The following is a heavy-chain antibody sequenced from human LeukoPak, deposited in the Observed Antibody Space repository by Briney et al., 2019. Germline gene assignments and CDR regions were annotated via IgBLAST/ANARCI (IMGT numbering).Heavy chain of an antibody. CDR2: IYYSGST. CDR3: ARRSRRRFLELRDWYFDL. D-gene: IGHD3-3*01. V-gene: IGHV4-39*07. Sequence: SETLSLTCTVSGVSISSSSYYWGWLRQPPGKGLEWIGSIYYSGSTYYNPSLKSRVTISVDTSKNQFSLKLSSVTAADTAVYYCARRSRRRFLELRDWYFDLWGRGTLVTVSS. CDR1: GVSISSSSYY. J-gene: IGHJ2*01.